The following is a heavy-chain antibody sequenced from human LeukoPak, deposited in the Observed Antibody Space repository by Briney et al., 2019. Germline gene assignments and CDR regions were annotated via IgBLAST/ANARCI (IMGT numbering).Heavy chain of an antibody. CDR3: AREGYGDLANY. D-gene: IGHD4-17*01. V-gene: IGHV4-34*01. CDR2: INHSGST. CDR1: GGSFSGYY. Sequence: SETLSLTCAVYGGSFSGYYWSWIRQPPGRGLEWIGEINHSGSTNYNPSLKSRVTISVDTSKNQFSLKLSSVTAEDTAVYYCAREGYGDLANYWGQGTLVTVSS. J-gene: IGHJ4*02.